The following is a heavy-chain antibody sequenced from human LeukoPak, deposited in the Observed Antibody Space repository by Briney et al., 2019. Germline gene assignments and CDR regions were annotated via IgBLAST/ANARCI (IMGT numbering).Heavy chain of an antibody. CDR2: ISYDGINK. CDR3: ARDGISSWYYYMDV. D-gene: IGHD1-14*01. CDR1: GFIFTNFA. V-gene: IGHV3-30*04. Sequence: PGGSLRLSCAASGFIFTNFAIHWVRLAPGKGLEWVAVISYDGINKYYADSVRGRLTISRDNSKNMVYLQMNSLRTDDTAVYYCARDGISSWYYYMDVWGKGTTVTISS. J-gene: IGHJ6*03.